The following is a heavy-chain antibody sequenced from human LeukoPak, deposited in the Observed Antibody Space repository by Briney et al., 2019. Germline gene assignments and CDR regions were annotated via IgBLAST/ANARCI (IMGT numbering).Heavy chain of an antibody. J-gene: IGHJ6*04. CDR3: AELGITMIGGV. CDR1: RFTFSDYW. Sequence: GGSLRLSCAASRFTFSDYWMSWVRQAPGKGLEWVANIKQDGSEKYYVDSVKGRFTISRDNAKNSLYLQMNSLRAEDTAVYYCAELGITMIGGVWGKGTTVTISS. CDR2: IKQDGSEK. V-gene: IGHV3-7*01. D-gene: IGHD3-10*02.